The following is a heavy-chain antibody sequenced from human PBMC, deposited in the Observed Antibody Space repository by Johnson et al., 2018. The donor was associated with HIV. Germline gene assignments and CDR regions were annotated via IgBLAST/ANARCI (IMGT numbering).Heavy chain of an antibody. CDR2: IKQDGSEK. V-gene: IGHV3-7*05. D-gene: IGHD4-17*01. CDR3: ARGPAGTVTTGNDAFDI. Sequence: VQLVESGGGLVQPGGSLRLSCAASGFTFSSYWMSWVRQAPGKGLEWVANIKQDGSEKYYVDSVKGRFTISRDNAKNSLYLQMNSLRAEDTAVYYCARGPAGTVTTGNDAFDIWGQGTMVTVSS. J-gene: IGHJ3*02. CDR1: GFTFSSYW.